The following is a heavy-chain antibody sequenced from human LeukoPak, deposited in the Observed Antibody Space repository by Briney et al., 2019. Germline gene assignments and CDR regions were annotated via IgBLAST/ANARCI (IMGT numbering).Heavy chain of an antibody. V-gene: IGHV4-39*07. CDR3: ARGRRDGATSYYYYYMDV. CDR2: IFYSGKT. D-gene: IGHD5-12*01. Sequence: SETLSLTCTVSDVSISTSGYYWAWIRQPPGKGLEWIGSIFYSGKTYYNPSLESRVTISVDTSTNQFSLKLSSVTAADTAVYYCARGRRDGATSYYYYYMDVWGKGTTVTISS. J-gene: IGHJ6*03. CDR1: DVSISTSGYY.